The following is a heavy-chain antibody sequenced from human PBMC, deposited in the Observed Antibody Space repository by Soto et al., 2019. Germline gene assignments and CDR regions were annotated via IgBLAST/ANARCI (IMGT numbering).Heavy chain of an antibody. Sequence: QVQLQESGPGLVKPSETLSLTCTVSGGSISSDYWTWIRQPPGERLEWIGYIYYNGNTNYNSSLKSRVTISIDTSKNQFSLKLNSVTAADTAVYFCARLAYTSCFTFDYWGRGTLVTVSS. CDR3: ARLAYTSCFTFDY. CDR2: IYYNGNT. J-gene: IGHJ4*02. D-gene: IGHD4-4*01. CDR1: GGSISSDY. V-gene: IGHV4-59*01.